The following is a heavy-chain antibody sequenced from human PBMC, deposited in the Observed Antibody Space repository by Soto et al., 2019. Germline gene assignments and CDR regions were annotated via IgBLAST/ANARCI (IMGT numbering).Heavy chain of an antibody. J-gene: IGHJ4*02. CDR1: GYTFTSYA. CDR3: ARDSLGTRGYSYVFDY. Sequence: GASVKVSCKASGYTFTSYAMHWVRQAPGQRLEWMGWINAGNGNTKYSQKFQGRVTITRDTSASTAYMELSSLRSEDTAVYYCARDSLGTRGYSYVFDYWGQGTLVTVSS. D-gene: IGHD5-18*01. CDR2: INAGNGNT. V-gene: IGHV1-3*01.